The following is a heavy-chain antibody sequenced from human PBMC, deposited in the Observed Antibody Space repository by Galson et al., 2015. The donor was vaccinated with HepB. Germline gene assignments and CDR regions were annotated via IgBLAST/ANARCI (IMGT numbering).Heavy chain of an antibody. CDR2: ISYDGSNK. J-gene: IGHJ5*02. V-gene: IGHV3-30*04. CDR3: ARDAVPNWNDGDWFDP. Sequence: SLRLSCAASGFTFSSYAMHWVRQAPGKGLEWVAVISYDGSNKYYADSVKGRFTISRDNSKNTLYLQMNSLRAEDTAVYYCARDAVPNWNDGDWFDPWGQGTLVTVSS. D-gene: IGHD1-1*01. CDR1: GFTFSSYA.